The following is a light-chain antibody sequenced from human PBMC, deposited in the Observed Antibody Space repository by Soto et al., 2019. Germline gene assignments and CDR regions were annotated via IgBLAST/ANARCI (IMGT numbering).Light chain of an antibody. CDR3: QQYGSSPLT. J-gene: IGKJ4*01. Sequence: EIVLTQSPATLSLSPGERATLSCRASQSVSSNLAWYQQKPGQAPRLLIYGASSRATGIPDRFSGSGSGTDFTLTISRLEPEDFAVYYCQQYGSSPLTFGRWTKVDSK. CDR1: QSVSSN. V-gene: IGKV3-20*01. CDR2: GAS.